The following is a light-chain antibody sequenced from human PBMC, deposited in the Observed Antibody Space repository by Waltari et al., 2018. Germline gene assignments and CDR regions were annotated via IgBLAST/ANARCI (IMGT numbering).Light chain of an antibody. Sequence: QSALTQPAPGAGSPGQSPPISRNGTRTCLGGFYSVPWYQQHAGKAPKPIIYEVSNRPSGVSNRFSGSKSGNTASLTISGLQAEDEADYYCSSYTSSSTWVFGGGTKVTVL. CDR2: EVS. V-gene: IGLV2-14*01. J-gene: IGLJ3*02. CDR3: SSYTSSSTWV. CDR1: RTCLGGFYS.